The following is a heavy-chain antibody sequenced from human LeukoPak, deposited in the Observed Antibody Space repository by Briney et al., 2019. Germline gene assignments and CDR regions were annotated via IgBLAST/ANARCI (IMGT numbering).Heavy chain of an antibody. CDR2: ISAGSDST. CDR3: ANDYSPDY. CDR1: GFPFHTFG. V-gene: IGHV3-23*01. Sequence: GGSLRLSCAASGFPFHTFGMRWVRQAPGKGLEWVSSISAGSDSTDYADSVKGRFTISRDNSKNTLYLQMNSLRARTRPYYCANDYSPDYWGQGTLVTVSS. J-gene: IGHJ4*02. D-gene: IGHD2-15*01.